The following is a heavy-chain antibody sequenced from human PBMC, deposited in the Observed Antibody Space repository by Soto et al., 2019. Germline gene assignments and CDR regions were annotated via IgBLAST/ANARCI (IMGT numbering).Heavy chain of an antibody. Sequence: EVQLLESGGGLVQPGGSLRLSCAASGITFSTYAMSWVRQAPGKGLEWVSAIGRNADSTYYADSVKGRFTISRDNSKNTQYLQMHSRRAEDTAVYYCAALEGDCSAGTCDGYYALAGWGQGSTVAVSS. D-gene: IGHD2-15*01. V-gene: IGHV3-23*01. J-gene: IGHJ6*02. CDR2: IGRNADST. CDR1: GITFSTYA. CDR3: AALEGDCSAGTCDGYYALAG.